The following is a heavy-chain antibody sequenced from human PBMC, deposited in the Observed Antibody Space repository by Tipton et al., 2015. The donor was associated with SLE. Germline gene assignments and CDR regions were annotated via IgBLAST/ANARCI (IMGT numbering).Heavy chain of an antibody. CDR3: VAYYDFWSGYPDY. Sequence: SLRLSCAASGFTVSSNYMSWVRQAPGKGLEWVSVVYAGGATHYADSVKGRFTISRDISKNTVHLQMTSLRSEDTAIYYCVAYYDFWSGYPDYGGQGKLVIVSS. CDR2: VYAGGAT. J-gene: IGHJ4*02. CDR1: GFTVSSNY. D-gene: IGHD3-3*01. V-gene: IGHV3-53*05.